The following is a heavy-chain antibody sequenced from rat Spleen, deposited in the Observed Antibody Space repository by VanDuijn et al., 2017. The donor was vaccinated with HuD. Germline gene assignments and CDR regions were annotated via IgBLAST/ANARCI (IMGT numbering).Heavy chain of an antibody. CDR1: GFSLTSNG. Sequence: QVQLKESGPGLVQPSQTLSLSCTVSGFSLTSNGVSWVRQPPGEGREWIAAIARGGSTYYNSALKSRLSISRDTSKSQVFLKINSLQTEDTATYYCARGGSSYSNWFAYWGQGTLVTVSS. D-gene: IGHD1-2*01. CDR2: IARGGST. J-gene: IGHJ3*01. V-gene: IGHV2S12*01. CDR3: ARGGSSYSNWFAY.